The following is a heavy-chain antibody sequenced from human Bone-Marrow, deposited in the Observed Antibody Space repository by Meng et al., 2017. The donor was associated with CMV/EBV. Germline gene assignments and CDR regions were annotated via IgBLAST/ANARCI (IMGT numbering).Heavy chain of an antibody. CDR1: GFTVSNNY. Sequence: EVPLVESGGDLVQPGGSLRLSCAASGFTVSNNYMNWVRQAPGKGLEWVSVISGAGDTYYADSVKGRFTISRDNSKNTLYLQMNSLRAEDTAVYYCAREDGYLQNWGQGTLVTVSS. J-gene: IGHJ4*02. CDR3: AREDGYLQN. D-gene: IGHD5-24*01. CDR2: ISGAGDT. V-gene: IGHV3-53*01.